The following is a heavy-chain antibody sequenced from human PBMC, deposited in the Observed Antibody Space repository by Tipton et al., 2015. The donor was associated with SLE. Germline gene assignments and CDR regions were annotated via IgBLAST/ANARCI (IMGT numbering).Heavy chain of an antibody. CDR2: ISQSGST. Sequence: TLSLTCAVSGGSISSGSYYWSWIRQPPGKGLEWIGEISQSGSTIYNPSLKSRVTISVDTSKNQFSLNLSSVTAADTAVYFCARDSSGYYHFDYWGQGTLVTVSS. D-gene: IGHD3-22*01. V-gene: IGHV4-30-2*05. CDR3: ARDSSGYYHFDY. J-gene: IGHJ4*02. CDR1: GGSISSGSYY.